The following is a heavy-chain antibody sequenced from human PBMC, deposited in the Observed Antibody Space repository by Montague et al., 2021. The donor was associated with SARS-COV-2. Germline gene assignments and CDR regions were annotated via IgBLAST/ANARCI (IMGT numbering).Heavy chain of an antibody. J-gene: IGHJ4*02. CDR1: GGSMRDYY. CDR3: ARVHYYTGYVDC. V-gene: IGHV4-59*01. CDR2: IYYSGST. D-gene: IGHD3-22*01. Sequence: SETLSLTCTVSGGSMRDYYWSWIRQPPGEGLEWIGYIYYSGSTDYNPSLNSRVTLSLDTSKNQFSLNLRSVTAADTAFYYCARVHYYTGYVDCWGQGTLVSVSS.